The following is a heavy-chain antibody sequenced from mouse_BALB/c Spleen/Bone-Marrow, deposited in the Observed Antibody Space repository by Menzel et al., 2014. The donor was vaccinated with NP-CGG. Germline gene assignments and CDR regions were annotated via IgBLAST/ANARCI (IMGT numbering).Heavy chain of an antibody. V-gene: IGHV1S81*02. J-gene: IGHJ2*01. CDR2: INPSNGRT. CDR3: ARTCCDY. CDR1: GYTFTSYW. Sequence: VKLVESGAELVKPGASVKLSCKASGYTFTSYWMHWVKQRPGQGLEWIGEINPSNGRTNYNEKFKSKATLTVDKSSSTAYMQLSSLSAEDSAVYYCARTCCDYWGQGTTLTVSS.